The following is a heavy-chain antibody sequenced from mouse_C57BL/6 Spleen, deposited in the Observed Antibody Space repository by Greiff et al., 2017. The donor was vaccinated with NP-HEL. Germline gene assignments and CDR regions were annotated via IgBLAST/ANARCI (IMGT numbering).Heavy chain of an antibody. Sequence: VQLQQSGAELVRPGASVTLSCKASGYTFTDYEMHWVKQTPVHGLEWIGAIDPETGGTAYNQKFKGKAILTADKSSSTAYMELRSLTSEDSAVYYCTNYYGSGFAYWGQGTLVTVSA. CDR2: IDPETGGT. CDR1: GYTFTDYE. CDR3: TNYYGSGFAY. J-gene: IGHJ3*01. V-gene: IGHV1-15*01. D-gene: IGHD1-1*01.